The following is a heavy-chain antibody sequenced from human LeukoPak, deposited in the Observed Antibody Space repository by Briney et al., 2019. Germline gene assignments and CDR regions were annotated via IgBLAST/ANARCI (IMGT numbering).Heavy chain of an antibody. V-gene: IGHV3-48*03. CDR1: GFPFSTYE. J-gene: IGHJ4*02. CDR3: ARRYCSSNTCTLDY. D-gene: IGHD2-2*01. CDR2: ISGSGGAI. Sequence: GGSLRLSCAASGFPFSTYEMNGVRQAPGKGLEWVSHISGSGGAIYYADSVKGRFTISRDNAKNSLYLQMNSLRAEDTAVYYCARRYCSSNTCTLDYWGQGTLVTVSS.